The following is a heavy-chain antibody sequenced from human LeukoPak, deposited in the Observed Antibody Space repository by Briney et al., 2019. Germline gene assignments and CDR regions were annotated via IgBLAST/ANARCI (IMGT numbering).Heavy chain of an antibody. V-gene: IGHV3-21*01. Sequence: GGSLRLSCAASGFTFSSYSMNWVRQAPGKGLEWVSSISSSSSYIYYADSVKGRFTISRDNAKNSLYLQMNSLRAEDTAAYYCARGRIAGAGSFDYWGQGTLVTVSS. CDR1: GFTFSSYS. J-gene: IGHJ4*02. CDR3: ARGRIAGAGSFDY. D-gene: IGHD1-26*01. CDR2: ISSSSSYI.